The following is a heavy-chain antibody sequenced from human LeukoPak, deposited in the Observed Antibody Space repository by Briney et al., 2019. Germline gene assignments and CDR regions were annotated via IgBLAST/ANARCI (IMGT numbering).Heavy chain of an antibody. Sequence: SETLSLTCTVSGGSISSYYWSWIRQPPGKGLEWIGYIYYSGSTNYNPSLKSRVTISVDTSKNQFSLKLSSVPAADTAVYYCARLGLWVDFDYWGQGTLVTVSS. CDR1: GGSISSYY. CDR2: IYYSGST. J-gene: IGHJ4*02. CDR3: ARLGLWVDFDY. V-gene: IGHV4-59*08. D-gene: IGHD5-18*01.